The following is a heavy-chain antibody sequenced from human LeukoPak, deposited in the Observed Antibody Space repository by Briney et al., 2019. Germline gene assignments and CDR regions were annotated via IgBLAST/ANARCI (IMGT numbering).Heavy chain of an antibody. CDR2: FDPEDGET. V-gene: IGHV1-24*01. CDR3: ASGSYYEVMIGKYYYYMDV. Sequence: ASVKVSCKVSGYTLTELSMHWVRQAPGKGLEWMGGFDPEDGETTYAQKFQGRVTMTEDTSTDTAYMELSSLRSEDTAVYYCASGSYYEVMIGKYYYYMDVWGKGTTVTVSS. J-gene: IGHJ6*03. D-gene: IGHD1-26*01. CDR1: GYTLTELS.